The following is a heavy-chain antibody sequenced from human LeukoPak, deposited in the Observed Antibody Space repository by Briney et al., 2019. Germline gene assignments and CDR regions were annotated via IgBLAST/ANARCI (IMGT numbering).Heavy chain of an antibody. J-gene: IGHJ4*02. V-gene: IGHV3-23*01. D-gene: IGHD3-10*01. CDR3: AKDSLHGSGSFDY. CDR2: ISGSGGYT. CDR1: GFTFSSYG. Sequence: PGGSLRLSCAASGFTFSSYGMSWVRQAPGKGLEWVSAISGSGGYTYYADFVKGRFTISRDNSKNTLYLQMNSRRAEDTAIYYCAKDSLHGSGSFDYWGQGTLVTVSS.